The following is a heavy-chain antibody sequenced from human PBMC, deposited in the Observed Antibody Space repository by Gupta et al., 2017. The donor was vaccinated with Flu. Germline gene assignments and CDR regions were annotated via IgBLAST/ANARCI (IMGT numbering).Heavy chain of an antibody. V-gene: IGHV1-69*06. D-gene: IGHD3-16*02. Sequence: QVQLVQSGAEVMKPGSSVKVSCKASGVTCSSFALSWVRQAPGQGLEWMGGIFPSFGTPNYAQKFQGRVTFTADKPSATVYLELSSLRSEDTAVYYCARYGVTFEGAVVNVYHHGLDVWGQGTTVIGSS. CDR3: ARYGVTFEGAVVNVYHHGLDV. CDR1: GVTCSSFA. CDR2: IFPSFGTP. J-gene: IGHJ6*02.